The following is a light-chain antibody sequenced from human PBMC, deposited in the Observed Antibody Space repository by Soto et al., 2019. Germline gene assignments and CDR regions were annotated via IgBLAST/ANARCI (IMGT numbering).Light chain of an antibody. V-gene: IGLV1-40*01. J-gene: IGLJ2*01. CDR3: QSYDSSLSGTVV. CDR2: VNS. Sequence: QPVLTQPPSVSGAPGQRVTISCTGSSSNIGAGYDVHWYQQLPGTAPKLLIYVNSNRPSGVPDRFSGSKSGTSASLAITGLQAEDEADYYFQSYDSSLSGTVVFGGGTKLTVL. CDR1: SSNIGAGYD.